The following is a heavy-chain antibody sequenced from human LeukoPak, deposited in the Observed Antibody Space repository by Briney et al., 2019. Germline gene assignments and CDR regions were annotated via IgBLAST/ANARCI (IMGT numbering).Heavy chain of an antibody. CDR3: ARGLGYSYGYPDHYYYYGMDV. V-gene: IGHV3-30*04. J-gene: IGHJ6*02. CDR1: GFTFSSYA. D-gene: IGHD5-18*01. Sequence: GRSLRLSCAASGFTFSSYAMHWVRQAPGKGLEWVAVISYDGSNKYYADSVKGRFTISRDNSKNTLYLQMNSLRAEDTAVYCCARGLGYSYGYPDHYYYYGMDVWGQGTTVTVSS. CDR2: ISYDGSNK.